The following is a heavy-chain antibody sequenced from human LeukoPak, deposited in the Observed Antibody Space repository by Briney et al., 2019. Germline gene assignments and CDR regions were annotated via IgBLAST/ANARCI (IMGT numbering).Heavy chain of an antibody. CDR2: IYHSGST. CDR3: ARILVDALDY. V-gene: IGHV4-38-2*01. Sequence: SETLSLNCAVSGYSLSSGYYWGWIRQPPGKGLEWIGSIYHSGSTYYNPSLKRRVTISVDTSKNQFSLKLSSVTAADTAVYYCARILVDALDYWGQGTLVTVSS. D-gene: IGHD3-3*01. J-gene: IGHJ4*02. CDR1: GYSLSSGYY.